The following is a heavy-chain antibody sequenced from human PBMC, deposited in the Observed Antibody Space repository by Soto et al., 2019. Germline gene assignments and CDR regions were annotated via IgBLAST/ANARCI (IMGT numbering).Heavy chain of an antibody. Sequence: SETLSLTCTVSGGSISRGGYYWSWIRQHPGTGLEWIGHISYSGSTYYNTSLKSRVTISVDRSKNQFSLKLSSVTAADTAVYYCARVPSPWGQGTLVTVSS. V-gene: IGHV4-30-4*01. CDR2: ISYSGST. CDR3: ARVPSP. J-gene: IGHJ5*02. CDR1: GGSISRGGYY.